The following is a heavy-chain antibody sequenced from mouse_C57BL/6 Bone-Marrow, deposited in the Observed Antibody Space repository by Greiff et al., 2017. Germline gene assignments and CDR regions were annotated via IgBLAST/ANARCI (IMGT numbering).Heavy chain of an antibody. J-gene: IGHJ1*03. CDR2: ISSGSSTI. D-gene: IGHD1-1*01. V-gene: IGHV5-17*01. CDR1: GFTFSDYG. CDR3: AREYSYGSRDWYFDV. Sequence: EVKVVESGGGLVKPGGSLKLSCAASGFTFSDYGMHWVRQAPEKGLEWVAYISSGSSTIYYADTVKGRFTISRDNAKNTLFLQMTSLRSEDTAVYYWAREYSYGSRDWYFDVWGTGTTVTVSS.